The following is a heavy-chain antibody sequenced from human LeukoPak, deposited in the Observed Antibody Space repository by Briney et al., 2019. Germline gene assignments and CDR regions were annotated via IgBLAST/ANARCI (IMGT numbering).Heavy chain of an antibody. J-gene: IGHJ5*01. CDR1: GFVLSVSY. CDR3: VRGGTYWTVS. Sequence: GRSLRLSCAGSGFVLSVSYVSWVRKAPGKGLEWVATIKPDGSEKYHVDSVSGRFTISRDNTNDSLFLQMNSLRVDDTAVYYCVRGGTYWTVSWGQGTLVNVS. CDR2: IKPDGSEK. V-gene: IGHV3-7*01.